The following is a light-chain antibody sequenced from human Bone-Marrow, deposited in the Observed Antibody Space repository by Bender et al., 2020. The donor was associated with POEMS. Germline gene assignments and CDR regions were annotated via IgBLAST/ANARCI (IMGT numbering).Light chain of an antibody. J-gene: IGLJ1*01. CDR3: GSYAGSNKNV. Sequence: QSALTQPASVSGSPGQSITISCTGTSSDVGSYNLVSWYQQHPGKAPKLIIYEVTKRPSGVPNRFSGSKSGNTASLTVSGLQAEDEADYYCGSYAGSNKNVFGTGTQVTVL. CDR2: EVT. V-gene: IGLV2-14*02. CDR1: SSDVGSYNL.